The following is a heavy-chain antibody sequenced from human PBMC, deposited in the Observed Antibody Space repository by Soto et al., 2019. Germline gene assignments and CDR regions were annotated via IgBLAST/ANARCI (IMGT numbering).Heavy chain of an antibody. CDR3: ARSYYYDSSGYYFYYFDY. V-gene: IGHV4-59*01. Sequence: SETLSLTCTVSGGSISSYYWSWIRQPPGKGLEWIGYIYYSGSTNYNPSLKSRVTISVDTSKNQFSLKLSSVTAADTAVYYCARSYYYDSSGYYFYYFDYWGQGTLVTVS. CDR2: IYYSGST. D-gene: IGHD3-22*01. J-gene: IGHJ4*02. CDR1: GGSISSYY.